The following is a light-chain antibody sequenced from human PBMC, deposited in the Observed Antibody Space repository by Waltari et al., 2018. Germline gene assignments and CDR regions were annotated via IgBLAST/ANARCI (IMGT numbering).Light chain of an antibody. CDR1: ARDIRAYHY. CDR3: CSYVGAYSWV. CDR2: DVT. V-gene: IGLV2-11*01. J-gene: IGLJ3*02. Sequence: QSALTQPLSVSGSPGQSVTISCTWTARDIRAYHYVSWYHQHPDKAPKLIIYDVTERPSGVPDRFSGSKSGNTASLTISGLQAEDEAHYYCCSYVGAYSWVFGGGTDLTVV.